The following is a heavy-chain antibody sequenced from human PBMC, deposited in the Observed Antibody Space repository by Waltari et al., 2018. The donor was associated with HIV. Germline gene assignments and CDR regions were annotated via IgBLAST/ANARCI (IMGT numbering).Heavy chain of an antibody. CDR1: GGSIRSGCNS. Sequence: QVPLQESGPARVKPSQTLSLTCPVSGGSIRSGCNSWSWIRQHPGKGLEWIGYIYYSGSTYYNPSLKSRVTISLGTSKNQFSLKLNSVTAADTAVYYWARESGSSLDDAFDIWGQGTMVTVSS. CDR3: ARESGSSLDDAFDI. D-gene: IGHD1-26*01. J-gene: IGHJ3*02. V-gene: IGHV4-31*03. CDR2: IYYSGST.